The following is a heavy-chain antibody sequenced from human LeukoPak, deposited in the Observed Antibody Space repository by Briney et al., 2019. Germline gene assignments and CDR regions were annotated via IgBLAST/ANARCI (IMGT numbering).Heavy chain of an antibody. V-gene: IGHV3-48*01. CDR1: GFTFSSYS. Sequence: QPGGSLRLSCAASGFTFSSYSMNWVRQAPGKGLEWVSYISSSSSTIYYADSVKGRFTISRDNSKDTLYLQMNSLRAEDTAVYYCAKAAGSSSWYYYGMDVWGQGTTVTVSS. CDR3: AKAAGSSSWYYYGMDV. D-gene: IGHD6-13*01. J-gene: IGHJ6*02. CDR2: ISSSSSTI.